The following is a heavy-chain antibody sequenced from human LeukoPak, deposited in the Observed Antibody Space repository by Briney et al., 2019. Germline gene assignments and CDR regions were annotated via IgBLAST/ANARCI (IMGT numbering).Heavy chain of an antibody. CDR2: ISSSSTI. CDR3: ARDPGYCSGGSCYRYFDY. J-gene: IGHJ4*02. CDR1: AFTFSSYS. Sequence: GGSLRLSCAASAFTFSSYSMNWVRQAPGKGLEWVSYISSSSTIYYADSVKGRFTISRDNAKNSLYLQMNSLRAEDTAVYYCARDPGYCSGGSCYRYFDYWGQGTLVTVSS. D-gene: IGHD2-15*01. V-gene: IGHV3-48*01.